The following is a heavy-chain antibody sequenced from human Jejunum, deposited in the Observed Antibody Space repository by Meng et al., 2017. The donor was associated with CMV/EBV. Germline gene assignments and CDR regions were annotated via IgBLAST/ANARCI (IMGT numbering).Heavy chain of an antibody. V-gene: IGHV3-74*01. CDR3: ATVPATAVGGPGC. Sequence: SGFTFSSYWMHWVRQAPGKGLVWVSRINSDGSSTSYADSVKGRFTISRDNAKNTLYLQMNSLRAEDTAVYYCATVPATAVGGPGCWGQGTLVTVSS. CDR1: GFTFSSYW. D-gene: IGHD2-2*01. CDR2: INSDGSST. J-gene: IGHJ4*02.